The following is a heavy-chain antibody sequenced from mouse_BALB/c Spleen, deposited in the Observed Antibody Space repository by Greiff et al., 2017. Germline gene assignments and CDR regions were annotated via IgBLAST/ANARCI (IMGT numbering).Heavy chain of an antibody. V-gene: IGHV14-3*02. CDR2: IDPANGNT. D-gene: IGHD1-3*01. CDR1: GFNIKDTY. CDR3: ARESSSSRRKAMDY. J-gene: IGHJ4*01. Sequence: EVKLMESGAELVKPGASVKLSCTASGFNIKDTYMHWVKQRPEQGLEWIGRIDPANGNTKYDPKFQGKATITADTSSNTAYLQLSSLTSEDTAVYYCARESSSSRRKAMDYWGQGTSVTVSS.